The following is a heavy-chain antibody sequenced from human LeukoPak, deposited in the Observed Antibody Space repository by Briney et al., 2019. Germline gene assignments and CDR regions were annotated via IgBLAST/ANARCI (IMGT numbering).Heavy chain of an antibody. CDR2: INADGSTI. D-gene: IGHD3-10*01. CDR1: GFTFSNYW. V-gene: IGHV3-74*01. CDR3: ARAGYYRFDY. Sequence: GGSLRLSCAASGFTFSNYWVHWVRQAPGKGLMWVSRINADGSTIDYADSVKGRFTISRDNARSTLYLQMNSLRAEDTAVYYCARAGYYRFDYWGQGTLVTVSS. J-gene: IGHJ4*02.